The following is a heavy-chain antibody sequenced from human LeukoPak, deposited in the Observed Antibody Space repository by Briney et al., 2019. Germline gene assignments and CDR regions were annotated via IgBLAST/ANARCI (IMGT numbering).Heavy chain of an antibody. V-gene: IGHV4-34*01. Sequence: SETLSLTCAVYGGSFSGYYWSWIRQPPGKGLEWIGEINHSGSTNYNPSLKSRVTISVDTSKNQFFLKLSSVTAADTAVYYCARGYGSGSYYPLDYWGQGTLVTVSS. CDR2: INHSGST. CDR1: GGSFSGYY. CDR3: ARGYGSGSYYPLDY. D-gene: IGHD3-10*01. J-gene: IGHJ4*02.